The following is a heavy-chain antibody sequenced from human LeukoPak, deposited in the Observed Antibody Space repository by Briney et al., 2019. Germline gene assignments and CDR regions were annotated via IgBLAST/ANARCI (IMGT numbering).Heavy chain of an antibody. CDR1: GGSITTYY. J-gene: IGHJ4*02. D-gene: IGHD3-10*01. Sequence: SETLSLTCTVSGGSITTYYWSWIRQPPGKGLEWIGEIKHSGSTNYNPSLKSRVTISVDTSKNQFSLKLSSVTAADTAVYYCARSYYYGSGSYYDYWGQGTLVTVSS. V-gene: IGHV4-34*01. CDR2: IKHSGST. CDR3: ARSYYYGSGSYYDY.